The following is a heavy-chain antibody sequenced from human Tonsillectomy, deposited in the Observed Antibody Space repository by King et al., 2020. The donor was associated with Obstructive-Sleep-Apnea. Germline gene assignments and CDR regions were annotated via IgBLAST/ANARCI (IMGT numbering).Heavy chain of an antibody. CDR1: GFTFNSYA. CDR2: ISGIGDFT. D-gene: IGHD4/OR15-4a*01. Sequence: VQLVESGGGLVQPGGSLRLSCAASGFTFNSYAMSWVRQAPGKGLDWVSTISGIGDFTYYADSVRGRFTISRDNTKKTLSLQMNSLRTEDTAIYYCAKLVRSTGVDYWGQGTPVAVSS. V-gene: IGHV3-23*04. CDR3: AKLVRSTGVDY. J-gene: IGHJ4*02.